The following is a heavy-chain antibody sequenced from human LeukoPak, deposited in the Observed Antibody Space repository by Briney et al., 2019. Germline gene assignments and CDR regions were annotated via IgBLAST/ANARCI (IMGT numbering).Heavy chain of an antibody. CDR1: GGSFSGYY. J-gene: IGHJ3*02. D-gene: IGHD1-26*01. V-gene: IGHV4-34*01. Sequence: SQTLSLTCAVYGGSFSGYYWSWIRQPPGKGLEWIGEINHSGSTNYNPSLKSRVTISVDTSKNQFSLKLSSVTAADTAVYYCARHELSHDAFDIWGQGTMVTVSS. CDR2: INHSGST. CDR3: ARHELSHDAFDI.